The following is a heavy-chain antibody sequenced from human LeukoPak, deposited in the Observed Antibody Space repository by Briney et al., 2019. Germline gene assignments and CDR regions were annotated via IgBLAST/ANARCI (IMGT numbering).Heavy chain of an antibody. V-gene: IGHV4-34*01. CDR3: ARGNYDILTPDRIDYYYMDV. CDR1: GGSFSGYY. D-gene: IGHD3-9*01. CDR2: INHSGST. J-gene: IGHJ6*03. Sequence: SETLSLTCAVYGGSFSGYYWSWIRQPPGKGLEWIGEINHSGSTNYNPSLKSRVTISVDTSKNQFSLKLSSVTAADTAVYYCARGNYDILTPDRIDYYYMDVWGKGTTVTVSS.